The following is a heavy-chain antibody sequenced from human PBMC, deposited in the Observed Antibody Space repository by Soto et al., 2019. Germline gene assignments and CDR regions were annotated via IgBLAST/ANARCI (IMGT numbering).Heavy chain of an antibody. D-gene: IGHD6-13*01. J-gene: IGHJ3*02. CDR3: ASELRAADAFDI. CDR1: GFTFSSYS. V-gene: IGHV3-21*01. CDR2: ISSSSSYI. Sequence: GGSLRLSCAASGFTFSSYSMNWVRQAPGKGLEWVSSISSSSSYIYYADSVKGRFTISRDNAKNSLYLQMNSLRAEDTAVYYCASELRAADAFDIWGQGTMVTVSS.